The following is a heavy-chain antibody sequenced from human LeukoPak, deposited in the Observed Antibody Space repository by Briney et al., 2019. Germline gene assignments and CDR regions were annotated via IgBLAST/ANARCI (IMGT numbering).Heavy chain of an antibody. CDR1: GFTFNSYW. CDR3: ARGGYHHGFDI. J-gene: IGHJ3*02. CDR2: INSDGSDT. V-gene: IGHV3-74*01. Sequence: GGSLRLSWAASGFTFNSYWFHWVRQAPGKGLVWVSRINSDGSDTIYADSVKGRFTISRDNAKSTVYLQMNSLKAEDTAVYYCARGGYHHGFDIWGQGTMVTVSS. D-gene: IGHD2-15*01.